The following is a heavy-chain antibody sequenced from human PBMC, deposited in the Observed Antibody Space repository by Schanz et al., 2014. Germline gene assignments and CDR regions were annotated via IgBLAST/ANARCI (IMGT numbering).Heavy chain of an antibody. CDR3: ARDRLAAQGIDS. CDR1: GGSINSDAFY. Sequence: QVQLQESGPGVVKPSQTLSLTCTVSGGSINSDAFYWTWIRQHPGKGLEWVGYIYYSGGTYYSPSLKSRVSIALDTSKNQCAQNLASVSAADTAVYYCARDRLAAQGIDSWGQGTLVTVSS. V-gene: IGHV4-31*03. CDR2: IYYSGGT. D-gene: IGHD6-6*01. J-gene: IGHJ4*02.